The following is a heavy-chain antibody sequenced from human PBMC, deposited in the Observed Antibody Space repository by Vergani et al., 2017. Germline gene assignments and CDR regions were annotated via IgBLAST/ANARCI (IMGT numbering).Heavy chain of an antibody. CDR2: ISGSGGST. CDR1: GFTFSSYA. Sequence: EVQLVESGGGLVQPGGSLRLSCAASGFTFSSYAMSWVRQAPGKGLEWVSAISGSGGSTYYADSVKGRFTISRDNSKNTLYLQMNSLRAEDTAVYYCARDGAPGVYARGWFDPWGQGTLVTVSS. D-gene: IGHD2-8*01. V-gene: IGHV3-23*04. CDR3: ARDGAPGVYARGWFDP. J-gene: IGHJ5*02.